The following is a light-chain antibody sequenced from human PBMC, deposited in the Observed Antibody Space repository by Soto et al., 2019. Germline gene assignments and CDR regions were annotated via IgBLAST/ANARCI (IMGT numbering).Light chain of an antibody. CDR1: SSDVGGYNY. CDR3: CSYAGSYTL. J-gene: IGLJ1*01. V-gene: IGLV2-11*01. CDR2: DVS. Sequence: QSALTQPRSGSGSPGQSVTISCTGTSSDVGGYNYVSWYQQHPGKAPKLMIYDVSKRPSGVPDRFSGSKSGNTASLTISGLQAEDEADYYCCSYAGSYTLFGTGTKLTVL.